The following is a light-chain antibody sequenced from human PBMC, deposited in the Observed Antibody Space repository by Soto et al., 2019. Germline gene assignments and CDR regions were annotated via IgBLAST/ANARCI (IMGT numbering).Light chain of an antibody. CDR2: GAA. CDR1: QSVSSSS. J-gene: IGKJ1*01. Sequence: EIVLTQSPGTLSLSPGERATLSCRASQSVSSSSLAWYQQNPGQAPRLLIYGAANRATGIPDRFSGSGSGTNFTLTISTLEPEDFAVYYCQKYGSSPGTFGQGTKVEIK. CDR3: QKYGSSPGT. V-gene: IGKV3-20*01.